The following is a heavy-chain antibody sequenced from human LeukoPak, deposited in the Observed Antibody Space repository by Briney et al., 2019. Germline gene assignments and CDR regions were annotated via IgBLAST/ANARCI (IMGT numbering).Heavy chain of an antibody. Sequence: SETLSLTCTVSGGSISSYYWSWIRQPPGKGLEWIGYIYYSGSTNYNPSLKSRVTISVDTSKNQFSLKLSSVTAADTAVYYCARHTAMAHFGYWGQGTLVTVSS. J-gene: IGHJ4*02. CDR1: GGSISSYY. V-gene: IGHV4-59*08. CDR3: ARHTAMAHFGY. CDR2: IYYSGST. D-gene: IGHD5-18*01.